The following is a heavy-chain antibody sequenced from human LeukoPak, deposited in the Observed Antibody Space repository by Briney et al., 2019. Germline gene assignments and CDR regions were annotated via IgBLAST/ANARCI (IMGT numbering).Heavy chain of an antibody. Sequence: GGSLRLSCTASGFTFSSYWMSWVRQAPGKGLEWVANIKQDGSEKDCVDSVKGRFTISRDNAKNSLYLQMNSLRVEDTAMYYCARYCGGDCYGTDVWGQGTTVTVSS. D-gene: IGHD2-21*01. V-gene: IGHV3-7*01. CDR1: GFTFSSYW. J-gene: IGHJ6*02. CDR3: ARYCGGDCYGTDV. CDR2: IKQDGSEK.